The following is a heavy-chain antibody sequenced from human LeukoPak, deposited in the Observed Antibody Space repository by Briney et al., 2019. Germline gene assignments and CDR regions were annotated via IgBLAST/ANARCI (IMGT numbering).Heavy chain of an antibody. CDR1: GFTFSSYT. V-gene: IGHV3-21*06. D-gene: IGHD3-22*01. CDR2: ISSSSSSI. CDR3: AWEIGPQDY. Sequence: GGSLRLSCAASGFTFSSYTMNWVRQAPGKGLEWVSSISSSSSSIYYADSVRGRFTISRDNAKNSLYLQMNSLRTEDTAVYYCAWEIGPQDYWGQGTLVTVSS. J-gene: IGHJ4*02.